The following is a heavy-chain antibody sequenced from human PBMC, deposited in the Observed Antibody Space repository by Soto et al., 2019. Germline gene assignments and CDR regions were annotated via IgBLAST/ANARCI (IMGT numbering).Heavy chain of an antibody. CDR1: GYTFTGYY. Sequence: ASVKVSCKASGYTFTGYYMHWVRQAPGQGLEWMGWINPNSGGTNYAQKFQGWVTMTRDTSISTAYMELSRLRSDDTAVYYCARDRGYSYGSYFDYWGQGTLVTVSS. V-gene: IGHV1-2*04. D-gene: IGHD5-18*01. J-gene: IGHJ4*02. CDR3: ARDRGYSYGSYFDY. CDR2: INPNSGGT.